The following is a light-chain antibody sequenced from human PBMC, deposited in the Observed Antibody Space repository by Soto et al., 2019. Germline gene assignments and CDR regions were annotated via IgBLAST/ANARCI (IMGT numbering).Light chain of an antibody. Sequence: QSALTQPASVSGSPGQSITISCTGTSSDVGAYNYVSWYQRHPGKAPKLMIYDVSNRPSGVSNRFSGSKSGNTASLTISGLQAEDEADYYCSSYTSSSTPDVFGTGTKLAVL. J-gene: IGLJ1*01. CDR2: DVS. CDR1: SSDVGAYNY. V-gene: IGLV2-14*01. CDR3: SSYTSSSTPDV.